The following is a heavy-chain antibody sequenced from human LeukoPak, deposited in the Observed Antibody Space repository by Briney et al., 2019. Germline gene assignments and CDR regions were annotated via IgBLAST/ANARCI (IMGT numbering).Heavy chain of an antibody. Sequence: PGGSLRLSCTASGFTFGDYAMSWVRQAPGKGLEWVGFIRSKAYGGTTEYAASVKGRFTVSRDDSKSIAYLQMNSLKTEDTAVYYCTRDEGTVTTAYWGQGTLATVSS. J-gene: IGHJ4*02. CDR1: GFTFGDYA. D-gene: IGHD4-17*01. CDR2: IRSKAYGGTT. V-gene: IGHV3-49*04. CDR3: TRDEGTVTTAY.